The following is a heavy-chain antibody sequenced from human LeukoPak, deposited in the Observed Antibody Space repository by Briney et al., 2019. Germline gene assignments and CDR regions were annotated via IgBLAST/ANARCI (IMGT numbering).Heavy chain of an antibody. V-gene: IGHV3-7*03. CDR1: VLTFKREC. Sequence: GGSLRLSCAASVLTFKRECMVGVREAPGRGWEGVANIRQDGGETYYVDSVKGRFTISRDNAKNTLYLQMNSLRAEDTAIYYCAKLVVTVTARYFDNWGQGTLVTVSS. D-gene: IGHD4-17*01. CDR2: IRQDGGET. CDR3: AKLVVTVTARYFDN. J-gene: IGHJ4*02.